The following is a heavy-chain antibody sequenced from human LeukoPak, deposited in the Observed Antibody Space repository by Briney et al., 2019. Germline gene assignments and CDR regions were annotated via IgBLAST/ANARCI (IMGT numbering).Heavy chain of an antibody. D-gene: IGHD6-19*01. Sequence: QPGGSLRLSCAASGFRFSNYAMSWVRQPPGKGLEWVSAISGSGGSTYYADSVRGRFTISRDNSENTLFLQMNSLRAEDTAVYYCARDGSGGGWRYFDYSGQGALVTVSS. J-gene: IGHJ4*02. CDR2: ISGSGGST. CDR1: GFRFSNYA. CDR3: ARDGSGGGWRYFDY. V-gene: IGHV3-23*01.